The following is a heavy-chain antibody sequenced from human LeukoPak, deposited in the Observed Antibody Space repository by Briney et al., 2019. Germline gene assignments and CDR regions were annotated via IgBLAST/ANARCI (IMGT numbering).Heavy chain of an antibody. CDR2: IYRSGST. J-gene: IGHJ5*02. Sequence: SQTLSLTCTVSGDSISGGAFYWSWVRQHPGKGLEWIGYIYRSGSTYYNPSLKSRVTISVDTSKNQFSLKLSSVTAADTAVYYCARDRPLTMVTNTHWFDPWGQGTLVTVSS. V-gene: IGHV4-30-4*08. CDR1: GDSISGGAFY. CDR3: ARDRPLTMVTNTHWFDP. D-gene: IGHD4-17*01.